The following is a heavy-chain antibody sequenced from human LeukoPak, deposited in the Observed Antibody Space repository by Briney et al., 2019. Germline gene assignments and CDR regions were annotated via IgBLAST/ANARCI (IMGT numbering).Heavy chain of an antibody. CDR1: GFSFSNAY. Sequence: PGGSLRLSCAASGFSFSNAYMTWVRQAPGKGLEWVGRIKSKTDGGTTDYAALVKGRFTISRDGSRTTVYLQMRSLKTEDTAVYYCNTAGLVRGVMADYWGQGTLVAVSS. CDR2: IKSKTDGGTT. D-gene: IGHD3-10*01. CDR3: NTAGLVRGVMADY. V-gene: IGHV3-15*01. J-gene: IGHJ4*02.